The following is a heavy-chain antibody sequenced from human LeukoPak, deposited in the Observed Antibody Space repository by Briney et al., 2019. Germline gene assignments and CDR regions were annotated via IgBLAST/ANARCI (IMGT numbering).Heavy chain of an antibody. CDR2: IIPIFGTA. CDR3: ARETGYNWNDEGYFDY. J-gene: IGHJ4*02. CDR1: GYTFTSYG. Sequence: SVKVSCKASGYTFTSYGISWVRQAPGQGLEWMGGIIPIFGTANYAQKFQGRVTITADESTSTAYMELSSLRSGDTAVYYCARETGYNWNDEGYFDYWGQGTLVTVSS. D-gene: IGHD1-1*01. V-gene: IGHV1-69*13.